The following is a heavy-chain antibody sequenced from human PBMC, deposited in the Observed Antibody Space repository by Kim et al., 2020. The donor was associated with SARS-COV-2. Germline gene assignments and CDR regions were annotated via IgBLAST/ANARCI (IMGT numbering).Heavy chain of an antibody. Sequence: GGSLRLSCAASGFTFSNYAMSWVRQAPGKGLEWVSAISGGGGTTYYEDSVKGRFTISRDNSKNTLYLEMSSLRVEDTADYYCARDAPSHSSGWYYWGQG. CDR2: ISGGGGTT. V-gene: IGHV3-23*01. CDR1: GFTFSNYA. D-gene: IGHD6-19*01. J-gene: IGHJ4*02. CDR3: ARDAPSHSSGWYY.